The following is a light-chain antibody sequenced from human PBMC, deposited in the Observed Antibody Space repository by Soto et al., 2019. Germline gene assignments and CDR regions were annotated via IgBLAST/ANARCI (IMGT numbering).Light chain of an antibody. CDR1: QSVSSN. Sequence: EKLMSQSPSTLPVSPVERSTLSFRASQSVSSNLAWYQQKPGQAPRLLIYGASTRATGIPARFSGSGSGTEFTLTISSLQSEDFAVYYCQQYNNWPRTFGQGTKVDI. J-gene: IGKJ1*01. CDR3: QQYNNWPRT. V-gene: IGKV3-15*01. CDR2: GAS.